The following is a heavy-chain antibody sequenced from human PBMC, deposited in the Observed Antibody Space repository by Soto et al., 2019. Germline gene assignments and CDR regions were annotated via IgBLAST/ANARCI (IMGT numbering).Heavy chain of an antibody. D-gene: IGHD4-17*01. Sequence: QVQLVESGGGVVKPGGSLRLSCAASGFTFSDYYMSWIRQAPGKGLEWVSYITSSGSPIYYADSVQGRFTISRDNVKKSLYLQMNSRRAEDTAVYYCARDAVTTGWYFDLWGRGTQVTVSS. J-gene: IGHJ2*01. V-gene: IGHV3-11*01. CDR3: ARDAVTTGWYFDL. CDR1: GFTFSDYY. CDR2: ITSSGSPI.